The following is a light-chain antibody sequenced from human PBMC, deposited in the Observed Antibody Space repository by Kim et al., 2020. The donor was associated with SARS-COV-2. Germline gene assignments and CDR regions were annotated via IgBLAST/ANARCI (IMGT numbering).Light chain of an antibody. CDR2: DVS. CDR3: CSYAGSYTSYV. CDR1: SSDVGGYNY. J-gene: IGLJ1*01. Sequence: QSALTQPRSVSGFPGQSVTISCTGTSSDVGGYNYVSWYQQHPGKAPKLMIYDVSKRPSGVPDRFSGSKSGNTASLTISGLQAEDEADYYCCSYAGSYTSYVFGTGTKVTVL. V-gene: IGLV2-11*01.